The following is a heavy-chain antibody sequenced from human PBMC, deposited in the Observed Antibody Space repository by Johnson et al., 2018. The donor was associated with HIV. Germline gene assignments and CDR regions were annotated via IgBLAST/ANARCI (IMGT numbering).Heavy chain of an antibody. CDR2: ISSSGSTI. Sequence: QVQLVESGGGVVQPGGSLRLSCAASGFTFSDYYMSWIRQAPGKGLEWVSYISSSGSTIYYADSVKGRFTISRDNAKNSLSLQMNSLRAEDTAVYYCARSGTAVDGYSSSLGDACDIWGQGTMVTVSS. D-gene: IGHD6-13*01. CDR3: ARSGTAVDGYSSSLGDACDI. J-gene: IGHJ3*02. CDR1: GFTFSDYY. V-gene: IGHV3-11*04.